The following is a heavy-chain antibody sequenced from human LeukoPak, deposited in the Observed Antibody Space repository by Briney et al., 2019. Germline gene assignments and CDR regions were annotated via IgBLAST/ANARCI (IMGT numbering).Heavy chain of an antibody. CDR2: ISAYNGNT. CDR1: GGTFSSYA. V-gene: IGHV1-18*01. Sequence: GASVKVSCKASGGTFSSYAISWVRQAPGQGLEWMGWISAYNGNTNYAQKLQGRVTMTTDTSTSTAYMELRSLRSDDTAVYYCAIGRCSGGSCYPSPWGQGTLVTVSS. J-gene: IGHJ5*02. CDR3: AIGRCSGGSCYPSP. D-gene: IGHD2-15*01.